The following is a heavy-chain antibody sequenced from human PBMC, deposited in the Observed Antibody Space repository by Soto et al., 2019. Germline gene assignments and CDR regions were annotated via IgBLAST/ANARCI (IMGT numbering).Heavy chain of an antibody. CDR1: GFTFSSYA. CDR3: AKRGDIVVVPAIAGVDY. Sequence: GGSLRLSCAASGFTFSSYAMSWVRQAPGKGLEWVSAISGSGGSTYYADSVKGRFTISRDNSKNTRYLQMNSLRAEDTAVYYCAKRGDIVVVPAIAGVDYWGQGTLVTVSS. D-gene: IGHD2-2*01. CDR2: ISGSGGST. V-gene: IGHV3-23*01. J-gene: IGHJ4*02.